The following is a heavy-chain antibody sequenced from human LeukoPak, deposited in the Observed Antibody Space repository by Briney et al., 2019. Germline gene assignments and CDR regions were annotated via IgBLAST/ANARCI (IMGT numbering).Heavy chain of an antibody. V-gene: IGHV5-51*01. Sequence: GESLKISCKASGYSFTNYGISWVRQMPGKGLEWMGILYPGDSDARYSPSFQGQVTISADKSISTAYLQWSSLKASDSAIYYCARQSPAGSGGYYYYMDVWAKGTTVTVS. D-gene: IGHD3-10*01. CDR2: LYPGDSDA. CDR3: ARQSPAGSGGYYYYMDV. CDR1: GYSFTNYG. J-gene: IGHJ6*03.